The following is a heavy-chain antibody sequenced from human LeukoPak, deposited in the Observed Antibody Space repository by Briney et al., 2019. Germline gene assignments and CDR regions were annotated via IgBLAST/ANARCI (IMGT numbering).Heavy chain of an antibody. CDR1: GGSFSGYY. CDR2: IHYSGSA. CDR3: VRGILSGYYFDS. Sequence: SETLSLTCAVYGGSFSGYYWSWIRQSPGKGLEWIAEIHYSGSASYNPSLKSRVTISGDPSKNQVSLRVTSVTAADTAEYYCVRGILSGYYFDSWGQGSLVTVSS. D-gene: IGHD2-15*01. J-gene: IGHJ4*02. V-gene: IGHV4-34*01.